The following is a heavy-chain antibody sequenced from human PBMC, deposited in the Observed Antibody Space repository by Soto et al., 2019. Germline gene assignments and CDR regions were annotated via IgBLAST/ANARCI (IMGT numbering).Heavy chain of an antibody. CDR2: INDYATTI. CDR1: GFTFGKYW. V-gene: IGHV3-74*01. D-gene: IGHD1-1*01. CDR3: TRGGLEPFDF. Sequence: PGGSLRLSCAASGFTFGKYWIHWVRQAPWKGLVWVSRINDYATTINYADSVKGRFTISRDKAKNTLYLEMNSLKVEDTAVYYCTRGGLEPFDFFGQGALVTFSS. J-gene: IGHJ4*02.